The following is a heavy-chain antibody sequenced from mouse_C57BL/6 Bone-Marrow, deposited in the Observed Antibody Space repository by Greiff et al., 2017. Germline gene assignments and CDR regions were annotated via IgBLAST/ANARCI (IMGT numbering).Heavy chain of an antibody. J-gene: IGHJ4*01. V-gene: IGHV14-4*01. D-gene: IGHD2-1*01. CDR3: APFYYGNYGYAMDY. Sequence: VQLQQSGAELVRPGASVKLSCTASGFNIKDDYMHWVKQRPEQGLEWIGWIDPENGDTEYASKFQGKGTITADTSSNTAYLQLSSLTSEDTAVYYCAPFYYGNYGYAMDYCGQRTSVTVSS. CDR2: IDPENGDT. CDR1: GFNIKDDY.